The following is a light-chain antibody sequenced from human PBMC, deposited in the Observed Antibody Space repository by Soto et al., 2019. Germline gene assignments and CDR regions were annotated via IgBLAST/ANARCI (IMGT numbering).Light chain of an antibody. CDR3: TSYTTSSAHYV. V-gene: IGLV2-14*01. CDR2: DVS. J-gene: IGLJ1*01. Sequence: QSALTQPASVSGSPGQSITISCTGTSCDVGGFDYVSWYQHHPGKAPKLMIYDVSNRPSGVSNRFSGSKSGNTASLIISGLQAEDEADYFCTSYTTSSAHYVFGTGTKVTVL. CDR1: SCDVGGFDY.